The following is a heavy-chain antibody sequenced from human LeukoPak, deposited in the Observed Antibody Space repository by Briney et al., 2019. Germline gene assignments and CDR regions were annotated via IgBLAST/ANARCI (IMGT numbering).Heavy chain of an antibody. V-gene: IGHV1-18*01. Sequence: ASVKVSCKASGYTFTSYGISWVRQAPGQGLEWMGWISTYNGNTNYAQKFQGRVTMTTDTSTSTAYMELRSLRSDDTAVYYCARDPTEDFWSGFYSYFDFWGQGTLVTVSS. CDR1: GYTFTSYG. D-gene: IGHD3-3*01. CDR3: ARDPTEDFWSGFYSYFDF. CDR2: ISTYNGNT. J-gene: IGHJ4*02.